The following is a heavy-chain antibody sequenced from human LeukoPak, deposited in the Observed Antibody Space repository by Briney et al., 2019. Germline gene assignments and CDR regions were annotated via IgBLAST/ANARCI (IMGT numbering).Heavy chain of an antibody. CDR2: INPSGSST. Sequence: ASVKVSCKASGYSFTSHYMHWVRQAPGQGLEWMGLINPSGSSTHYAQKFQGRVTMTRDMSTPTDFMDLSSLRSEDTAVYYFARDNSVGDIARWFDTWGQGTLVTVSS. J-gene: IGHJ5*02. CDR3: ARDNSVGDIARWFDT. D-gene: IGHD3-16*02. V-gene: IGHV1-46*01. CDR1: GYSFTSHY.